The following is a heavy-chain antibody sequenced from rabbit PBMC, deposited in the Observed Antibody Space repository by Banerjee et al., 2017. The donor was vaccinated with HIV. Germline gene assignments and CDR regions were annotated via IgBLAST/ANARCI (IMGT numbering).Heavy chain of an antibody. V-gene: IGHV1S45*01. CDR1: GFDFSSRA. CDR2: IDAGSTGNT. CDR3: ARDGAGYAGYGYASFNL. Sequence: QEQLVESGGGLVQPEGSLTLTCKASGFDFSSRAMCWVRQAPGKGPEWIACIDAGSTGNTYYASWAKGRFTISKTSSTTVTLQMTSLTAADTATYFCARDGAGYAGYGYASFNLWGPGTLVTVS. D-gene: IGHD6-1*01. J-gene: IGHJ4*01.